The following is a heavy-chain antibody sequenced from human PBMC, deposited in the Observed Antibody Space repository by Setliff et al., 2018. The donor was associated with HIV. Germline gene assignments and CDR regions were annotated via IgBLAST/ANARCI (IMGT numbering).Heavy chain of an antibody. Sequence: GESLRLSCAASGFTFSSYGMSWVRQAPGKGLEWVSGISDGGGSTHYADSVKGRFTISRDNSKNTLYLQMNSLRAEDTAVYYCAKDRITISAFDHWGQGTLVTVSS. J-gene: IGHJ4*02. CDR2: ISDGGGST. V-gene: IGHV3-23*01. CDR1: GFTFSSYG. D-gene: IGHD3-3*01. CDR3: AKDRITISAFDH.